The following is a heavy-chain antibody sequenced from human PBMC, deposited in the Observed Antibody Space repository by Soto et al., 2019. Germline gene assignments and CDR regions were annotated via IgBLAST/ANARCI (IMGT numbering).Heavy chain of an antibody. Sequence: SETLSLTCTVSGASLSGYNWSWIRQPPGTGLEWVGRIYATGSSDYYPSLKSRITISVDMSTKKFSLTLRPVTAADTAMYYCVRYATNNLRDWFDPWGQGILVTVSS. J-gene: IGHJ5*02. CDR1: GASLSGYN. V-gene: IGHV4-4*07. D-gene: IGHD2-8*01. CDR3: VRYATNNLRDWFDP. CDR2: IYATGSS.